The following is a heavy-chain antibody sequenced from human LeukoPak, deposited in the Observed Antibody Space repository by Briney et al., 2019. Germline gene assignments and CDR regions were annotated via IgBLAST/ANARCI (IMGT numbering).Heavy chain of an antibody. CDR3: AKAPAHKYCSSTSCSYFDY. CDR2: ISGSGGST. D-gene: IGHD2-2*01. CDR1: GFTFSSYA. V-gene: IGHV3-23*01. J-gene: IGHJ4*02. Sequence: GGSLRLSCAASGFTFSSYAMSWVRQAPGKGLEWVSAISGSGGSTYYADSVKGRFTISRDNSKNTLYLQMNSLRAEDTAVYYCAKAPAHKYCSSTSCSYFDYWGQGTLVTVSS.